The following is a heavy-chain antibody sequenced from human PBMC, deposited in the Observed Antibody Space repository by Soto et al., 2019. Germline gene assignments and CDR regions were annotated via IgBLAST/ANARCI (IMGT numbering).Heavy chain of an antibody. D-gene: IGHD2-2*01. V-gene: IGHV3-23*01. Sequence: EVQLLESGGGLVQPGGSLRLSCAASGFTFSSYAMSWVRQAPGKGLEWVSAISGSGGSTYYADSVKCRFTISRDNSKNTLYLQMNSLRAEDTAVYYCAKGAPSKYCSSTSCYSGWYFDYWGQGTLVTVSS. CDR1: GFTFSSYA. CDR2: ISGSGGST. CDR3: AKGAPSKYCSSTSCYSGWYFDY. J-gene: IGHJ4*02.